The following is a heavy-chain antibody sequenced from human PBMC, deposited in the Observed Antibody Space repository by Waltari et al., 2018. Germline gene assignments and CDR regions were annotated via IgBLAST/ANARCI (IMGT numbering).Heavy chain of an antibody. CDR2: INPNRGGT. CDR3: ARYKTTVTSTYYYYYGMDV. D-gene: IGHD4-17*01. J-gene: IGHJ6*02. CDR1: GYTFTGYY. V-gene: IGHV1-2*06. Sequence: QVQLVQSGAEVKKPGASVKVSCKASGYTFTGYYMHWVRQAPGQGLEWMGRINPNRGGTNYAQKFQGRGTMTRDTSISTAYMELSRLRSDDTAVYYCARYKTTVTSTYYYYYGMDVWGQGTTVTVSS.